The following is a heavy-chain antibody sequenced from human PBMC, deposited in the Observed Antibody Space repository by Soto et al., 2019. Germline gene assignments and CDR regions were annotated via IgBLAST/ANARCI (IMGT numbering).Heavy chain of an antibody. CDR1: GFSLSSTRTA. D-gene: IGHD6-19*01. Sequence: QITLKESGPTLVKPTQTLTLTCTFSGFSLSSTRTAVGWIRQPPGKALEWLALIYWDDDKRYSPFLKSRLTTXXXTXXNQVVLTISNMEPVDTARYYCAHIVVAGLGYYFDYWGQGTLVTVSS. CDR3: AHIVVAGLGYYFDY. CDR2: IYWDDDK. J-gene: IGHJ4*02. V-gene: IGHV2-5*02.